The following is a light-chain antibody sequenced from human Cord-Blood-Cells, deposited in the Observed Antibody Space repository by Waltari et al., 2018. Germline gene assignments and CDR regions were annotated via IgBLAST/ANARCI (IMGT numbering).Light chain of an antibody. CDR3: QQYDNLPFT. Sequence: DIQMTQSPYSLSAYVGDRVTITCQASQDISNYLNWYQEKPGKAPKLLIYDASTLETGVPSRFSGSGSGTDFTFTISSLQPEDIATYYCQQYDNLPFTFGPGTKVDIK. J-gene: IGKJ3*01. CDR1: QDISNY. V-gene: IGKV1-33*01. CDR2: DAS.